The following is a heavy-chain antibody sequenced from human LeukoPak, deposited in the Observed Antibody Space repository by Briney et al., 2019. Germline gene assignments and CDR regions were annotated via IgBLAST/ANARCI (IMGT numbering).Heavy chain of an antibody. CDR2: IYHSGST. J-gene: IGHJ4*02. CDR1: GGSISSSNW. CDR3: ASATGLLFDY. D-gene: IGHD1-1*01. Sequence: SETLSLTCAVSGGSISSSNWWSWVRQPPGKGLEWIGEIYHSGSTNYNPSLKSRVTISVGKSKNQSSLKLSSVTAADTAVYYCASATGLLFDYWGQGTLVTVSS. V-gene: IGHV4-4*02.